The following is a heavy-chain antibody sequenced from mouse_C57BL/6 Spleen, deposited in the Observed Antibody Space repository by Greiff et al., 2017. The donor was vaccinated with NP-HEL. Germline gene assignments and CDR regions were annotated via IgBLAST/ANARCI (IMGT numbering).Heavy chain of an antibody. J-gene: IGHJ2*01. CDR3: ARWKTTTVVATNYIDD. D-gene: IGHD1-1*01. V-gene: IGHV1-82*01. Sequence: VQLQQSGPELVKPGASVKISCKASGYAFSSSWMNWVKQRPGKGLEWIGRIYPGDGDTNYNGKFKGKASLTADKSSSTAYMQLSSLTSEDSAVYFCARWKTTTVVATNYIDDRGQGTTLTVPS. CDR1: GYAFSSSW. CDR2: IYPGDGDT.